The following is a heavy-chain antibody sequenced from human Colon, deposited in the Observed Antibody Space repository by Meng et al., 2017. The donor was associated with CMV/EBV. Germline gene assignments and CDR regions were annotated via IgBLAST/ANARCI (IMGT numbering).Heavy chain of an antibody. Sequence: GESLKISCVASRFGFSSYGMHWVRQAPGKGLEWVAFIRYEGRDKDYGDSVKGRFTISRDNSKNTLYLEMNSLRPEDTAVYYCAKGANCSSVTCRPYYFDYWGQGALVTVSS. V-gene: IGHV3-30*02. CDR2: IRYEGRDK. J-gene: IGHJ4*02. CDR1: RFGFSSYG. D-gene: IGHD2-2*01. CDR3: AKGANCSSVTCRPYYFDY.